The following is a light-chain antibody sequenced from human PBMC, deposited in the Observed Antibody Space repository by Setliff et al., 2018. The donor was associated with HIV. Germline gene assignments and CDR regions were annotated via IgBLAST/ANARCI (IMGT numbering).Light chain of an antibody. Sequence: QSVLTQPPSASGSPGQSVTISCTGTSSDVGSHSFVSWYQHHPGKVPKLILYDVNSRPSGVPYRFSGSKSGNTASLTISGLQAEDEADYYCCSYAGSYTFYVFGTGTKVTVL. CDR2: DVN. CDR1: SSDVGSHSF. J-gene: IGLJ1*01. V-gene: IGLV2-11*01. CDR3: CSYAGSYTFYV.